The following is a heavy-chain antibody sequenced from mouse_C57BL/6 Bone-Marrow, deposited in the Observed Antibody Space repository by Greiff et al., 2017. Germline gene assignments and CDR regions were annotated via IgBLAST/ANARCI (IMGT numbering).Heavy chain of an antibody. CDR3: ARRDYYSNPAWFAY. J-gene: IGHJ3*01. Sequence: LQQSGAELVRPGSSVKLSCTDSYFAFMASAMHWVKQRPGHGLEWIGSFTMYSDATEYSENFKGKATLTANTSSSTAYMELSSLTSEDSAVYYCARRDYYSNPAWFAYWGQGTLVTVSA. V-gene: IGHV1-49*01. CDR2: FTMYSDAT. D-gene: IGHD2-5*01. CDR1: YFAFMASA.